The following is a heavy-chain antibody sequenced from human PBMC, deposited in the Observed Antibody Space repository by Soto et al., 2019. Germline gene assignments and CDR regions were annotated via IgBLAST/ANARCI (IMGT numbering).Heavy chain of an antibody. Sequence: QVQLVQSGAEVKKPGSSVKVSCKASGGTFSSYAISWVRQAPGQGLEWMGGIIPIFGTANYAQKFQGRVTITADESTSTAYLELSSLRSADTAVYYCARVPPTVPYYYYYGMDVWGQGTTVTVSS. D-gene: IGHD4-4*01. CDR2: IIPIFGTA. CDR3: ARVPPTVPYYYYYGMDV. CDR1: GGTFSSYA. V-gene: IGHV1-69*12. J-gene: IGHJ6*02.